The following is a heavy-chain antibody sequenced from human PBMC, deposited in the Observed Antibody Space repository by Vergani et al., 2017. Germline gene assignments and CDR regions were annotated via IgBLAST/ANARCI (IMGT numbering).Heavy chain of an antibody. CDR2: ISGSGGST. J-gene: IGHJ6*03. V-gene: IGHV3-23*01. Sequence: VKLQESGPGLVKPSETLSLTCTVSGASVNSYYWSWIRQPPGKGLEWVSAISGSGGSTYYADSVKGRFTISRDNSKNTLYLQMNSLRAEDTAVYYCAKDKAVAGKGYSYYYMDVWGKGTTVTVSS. CDR1: GASVNSYY. D-gene: IGHD6-19*01. CDR3: AKDKAVAGKGYSYYYMDV.